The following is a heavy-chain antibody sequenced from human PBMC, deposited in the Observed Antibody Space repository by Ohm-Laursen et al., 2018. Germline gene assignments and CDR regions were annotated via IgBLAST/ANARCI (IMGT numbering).Heavy chain of an antibody. CDR1: GFTFSNAW. J-gene: IGHJ4*02. D-gene: IGHD1-26*01. CDR2: IKSKADGGTA. CDR3: TTYSATYYHSDC. V-gene: IGHV3-15*01. Sequence: SLRLSCAASGFTFSNAWMSWVRQAPGKGLEWVGRIKSKADGGTADYAAPVKGRFTISRDDSKNTLYLQMNSLKTEDTAVYYCTTYSATYYHSDCWGQGTLVTVSS.